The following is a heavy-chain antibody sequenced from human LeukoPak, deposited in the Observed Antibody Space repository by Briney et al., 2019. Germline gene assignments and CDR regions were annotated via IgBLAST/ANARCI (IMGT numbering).Heavy chain of an antibody. CDR3: ARVQTTPQYFDY. CDR1: GFTFSSYE. D-gene: IGHD1-1*01. Sequence: GGSLRLSCAASGFTFSSYEMNWVRQAPGKGLEWVSYISRSGDSIYYADSVKGRFTVSRDNAKSSLFLQMNSLRDEDTAVYYCARVQTTPQYFDYWGQGTLVTVSS. J-gene: IGHJ4*02. V-gene: IGHV3-48*03. CDR2: ISRSGDSI.